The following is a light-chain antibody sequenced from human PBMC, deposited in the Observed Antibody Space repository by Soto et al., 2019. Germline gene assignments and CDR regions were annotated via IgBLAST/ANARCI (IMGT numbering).Light chain of an antibody. V-gene: IGKV1-39*01. J-gene: IGKJ5*01. CDR2: AAS. CDR3: QKSFSIPIT. CDR1: QSISSY. Sequence: DIQITPSPPSLSASVGDRLTITCRASQSISSYLNWYQQKPGKAPKLLIYAASSLQSGVPSRFSGSGSGTDFTLTISSLQPEDFATYYCQKSFSIPITCGKGTRLAIK.